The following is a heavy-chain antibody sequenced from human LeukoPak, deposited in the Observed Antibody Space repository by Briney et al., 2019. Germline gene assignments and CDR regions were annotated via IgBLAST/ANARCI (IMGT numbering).Heavy chain of an antibody. V-gene: IGHV3-53*01. J-gene: IGHJ4*02. D-gene: IGHD2-2*01. CDR1: GFTVSSNY. Sequence: GGSLRLSCAASGFTVSSNYMSWVRQAPGRGLEWVSVIYSGGSTYYADSVKGRFTISRDNSKNTVDLRMNNLRAEDTAVYYCARVVGQLPHLADYWGQGTLVTVSS. CDR2: IYSGGST. CDR3: ARVVGQLPHLADY.